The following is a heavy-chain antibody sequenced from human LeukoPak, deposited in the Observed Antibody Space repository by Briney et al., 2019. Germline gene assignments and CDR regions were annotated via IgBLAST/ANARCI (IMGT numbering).Heavy chain of an antibody. V-gene: IGHV4-30-2*01. D-gene: IGHD3-16*01. CDR3: ARVKGGVIGSPDWYFDL. CDR2: IYHSGST. J-gene: IGHJ2*01. Sequence: SQTLPLTCAVSGGSISSGGYSWSWIRQPPGQGLEWIGYIYHSGSTYYNPSLKSRVTISVDRSKNQFSLKLSSVTAADTAVYYCARVKGGVIGSPDWYFDLWGRGTLVTVSS. CDR1: GGSISSGGYS.